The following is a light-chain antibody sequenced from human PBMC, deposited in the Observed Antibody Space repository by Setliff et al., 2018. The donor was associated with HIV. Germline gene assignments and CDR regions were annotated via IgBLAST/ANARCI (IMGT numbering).Light chain of an antibody. V-gene: IGLV2-14*01. CDR1: SSDVGGYNY. Sequence: QSVLTQPASVSGSPGQSITISCTGTSSDVGGYNYVSWYQQHPGKVPKLIIYEVSNRPSGVSNRFSGSKSDNTASLTISGLQAEDEADYYCSSNTRSRTRVFGTGTKAPS. J-gene: IGLJ1*01. CDR2: EVS. CDR3: SSNTRSRTRV.